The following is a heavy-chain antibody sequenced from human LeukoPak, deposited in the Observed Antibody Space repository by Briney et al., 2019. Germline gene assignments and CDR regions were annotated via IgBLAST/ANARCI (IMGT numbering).Heavy chain of an antibody. CDR3: AELGITMIGGV. Sequence: GGSLRLSCAASEFTFSNYGVHWVRQAPGQGLEWVSYISSSGSTIYYADSVKGRFTISRGNAKNSLYLQMNSLRAEDTAVYYCAELGITMIGGVWGKGTTVTISS. CDR2: ISSSGSTI. CDR1: EFTFSNYG. V-gene: IGHV3-48*04. D-gene: IGHD3-10*02. J-gene: IGHJ6*04.